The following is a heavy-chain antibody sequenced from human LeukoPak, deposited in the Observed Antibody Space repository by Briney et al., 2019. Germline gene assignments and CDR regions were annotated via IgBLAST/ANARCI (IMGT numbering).Heavy chain of an antibody. Sequence: PSETLSLTCAIYGVALSVHYWSWVRQPPGKGLEWIGEINHSGSTNYNPSLTSRVTMSVDTSKTQCSLKLSSVTAAVTAVYFCARGPPRDFGASGFYYNYWGQGTRVTVSS. CDR2: INHSGST. J-gene: IGHJ4*02. CDR3: ARGPPRDFGASGFYYNY. D-gene: IGHD4/OR15-4a*01. V-gene: IGHV4-34*01. CDR1: GVALSVHY.